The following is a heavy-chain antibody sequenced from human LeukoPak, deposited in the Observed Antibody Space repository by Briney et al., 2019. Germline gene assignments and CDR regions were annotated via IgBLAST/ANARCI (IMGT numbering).Heavy chain of an antibody. V-gene: IGHV3-66*02. Sequence: GGSLRLSCAASGFTVSSNYMSWVRQAPGKGQEWVSVIYSGGSTYYADSVKGRFTISRDNSKNTLYLQMNSLRAEDTAVYYCARDPRYYYGSGRNDYWGQGTLVTVSS. J-gene: IGHJ4*02. CDR3: ARDPRYYYGSGRNDY. CDR1: GFTVSSNY. D-gene: IGHD3-10*01. CDR2: IYSGGST.